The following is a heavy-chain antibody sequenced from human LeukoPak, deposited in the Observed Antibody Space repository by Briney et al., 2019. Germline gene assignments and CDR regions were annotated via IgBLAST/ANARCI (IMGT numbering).Heavy chain of an antibody. CDR3: ARVFTIFGVVTLDY. J-gene: IGHJ4*02. Sequence: GGSLRLSCAASGFTFSIFWMHWVRRAPGKGPVWVSRINSDGSSTDYADSVKGRFTISRDNAKNTLYLQMNSLRTEDTAVYYCARVFTIFGVVTLDYWGQGTLVTVSS. V-gene: IGHV3-74*01. CDR2: INSDGSST. D-gene: IGHD3-3*01. CDR1: GFTFSIFW.